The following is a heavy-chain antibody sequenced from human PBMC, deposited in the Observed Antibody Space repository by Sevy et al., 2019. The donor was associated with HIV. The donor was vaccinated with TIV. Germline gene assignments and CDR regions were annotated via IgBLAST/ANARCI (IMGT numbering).Heavy chain of an antibody. D-gene: IGHD3-3*01. CDR3: AKDVPDQSWYDDFWSGSPCFDY. V-gene: IGHV3-30*04. CDR2: ISYDGSNK. Sequence: GGSLRLSCAASGFTFSSYAMHWVRQAPGKGLEWVAVISYDGSNKYYADSVKGRFTISRDNSKNTVYLQMNSLRAEDTALYYCAKDVPDQSWYDDFWSGSPCFDYWGRGTPVTVSS. J-gene: IGHJ4*01. CDR1: GFTFSSYA.